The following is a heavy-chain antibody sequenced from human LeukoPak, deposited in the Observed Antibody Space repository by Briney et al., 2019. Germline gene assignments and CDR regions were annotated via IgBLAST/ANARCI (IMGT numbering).Heavy chain of an antibody. D-gene: IGHD2-2*01. J-gene: IGHJ4*02. CDR1: GFTFSRHG. CDR3: AREGLFSTNPDY. CDR2: IRYDGSDK. Sequence: GGSLRLSCAASGFTFSRHGMHWVRQAPGKGLEWVAFIRYDGSDKYYADSVKGRFTISRDNSENTLYLQMNSLRAEDTAVYYCAREGLFSTNPDYWGQGTLVTVSS. V-gene: IGHV3-30*02.